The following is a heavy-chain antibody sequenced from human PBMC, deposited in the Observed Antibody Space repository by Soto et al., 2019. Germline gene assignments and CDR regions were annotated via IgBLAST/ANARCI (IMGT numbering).Heavy chain of an antibody. Sequence: GGSLRLSCAASGFSFSNYGMTWVRQAPGEGLECVSRISGSGGSTYNADSVKGRFTISRDNSKNMLYLQMNSLRAEDTAVYCCAKFGSLGVVTGYFDYWGQGILVTVSS. V-gene: IGHV3-23*01. CDR2: ISGSGGST. CDR3: AKFGSLGVVTGYFDY. D-gene: IGHD1-26*01. J-gene: IGHJ4*02. CDR1: GFSFSNYG.